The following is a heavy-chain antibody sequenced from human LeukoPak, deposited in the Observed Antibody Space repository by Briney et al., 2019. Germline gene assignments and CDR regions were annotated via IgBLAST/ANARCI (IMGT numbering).Heavy chain of an antibody. J-gene: IGHJ6*02. Sequence: PGGSLRLSCAASGFTFSSYAMHWVRQAPGKGLEWVAVISYDGSNKYYAEFVKDRFTISRDNSKNTLYLQMNSLRAEDTAVYYCATRYQYSGSYDYYGMDVWGQGTTVTVSS. V-gene: IGHV3-30-3*01. CDR1: GFTFSSYA. CDR2: ISYDGSNK. D-gene: IGHD1-26*01. CDR3: ATRYQYSGSYDYYGMDV.